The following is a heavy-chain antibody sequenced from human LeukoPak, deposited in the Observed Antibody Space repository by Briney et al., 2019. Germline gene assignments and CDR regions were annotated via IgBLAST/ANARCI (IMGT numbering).Heavy chain of an antibody. V-gene: IGHV3-30*03. D-gene: IGHD6-6*01. CDR3: ARELAAQVRWFDP. Sequence: GGSLRLSCAASGFTFSSYGMHCVPQAPGKGLEWVAVISYDGSNKYSADSVRGRFTISKDNSKNTLYLKMNSLRAEDTAVYYCARELAAQVRWFDPWSQGTLVTVSS. CDR2: ISYDGSNK. CDR1: GFTFSSYG. J-gene: IGHJ5*02.